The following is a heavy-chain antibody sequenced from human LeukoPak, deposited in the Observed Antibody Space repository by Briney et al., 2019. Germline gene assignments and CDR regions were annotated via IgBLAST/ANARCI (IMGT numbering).Heavy chain of an antibody. CDR3: ARQPTVVTPFDY. CDR2: IYYSGST. CDR1: GGSISSYY. J-gene: IGHJ4*02. Sequence: PSETLSLTCTVPGGSISSYYWSWIRQPPGKGLEWIGYIYYSGSTNYNPSLKSRVTISVDTSKNQFSLKLSSVTAADTAVYYCARQPTVVTPFDYWGQGTLVTVSS. D-gene: IGHD4-23*01. V-gene: IGHV4-59*08.